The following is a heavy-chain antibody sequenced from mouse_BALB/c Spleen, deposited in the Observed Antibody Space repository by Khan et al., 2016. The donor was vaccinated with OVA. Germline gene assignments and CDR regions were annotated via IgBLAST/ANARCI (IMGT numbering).Heavy chain of an antibody. Sequence: QVQLQQSGAELVRPGASVKLSCKTSGYIFTSYWIHWIKQRSGQGLEWIARIYPGTDNSYYNEKFKDKATLTADKSSSTAYMQLSSLKYEDSDVYFFARSTAQYALDYWGQGTSVTVSS. CDR1: GYIFTSYW. CDR3: ARSTAQYALDY. J-gene: IGHJ4*01. CDR2: IYPGTDNS. D-gene: IGHD1-2*01. V-gene: IGHV1S132*01.